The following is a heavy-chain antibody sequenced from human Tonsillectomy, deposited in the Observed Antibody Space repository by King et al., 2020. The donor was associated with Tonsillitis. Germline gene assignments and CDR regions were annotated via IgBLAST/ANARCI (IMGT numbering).Heavy chain of an antibody. CDR2: ISSNGSTI. Sequence: VQLVESGGGLVQPGGSLRLSCAVSGFTFSDFEMNWVRQAPGKGLEWVSYISSNGSTIDYVDSVKGRFTISRDNAKNSLYLQMNSLRAEDTAVYYCARRFDIWGQGAMVTVSS. CDR3: ARRFDI. V-gene: IGHV3-48*03. CDR1: GFTFSDFE. J-gene: IGHJ3*02.